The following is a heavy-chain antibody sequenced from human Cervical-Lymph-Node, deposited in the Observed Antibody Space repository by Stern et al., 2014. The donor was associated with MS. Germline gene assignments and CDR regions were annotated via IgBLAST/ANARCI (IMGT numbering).Heavy chain of an antibody. D-gene: IGHD5-24*01. V-gene: IGHV3-30-3*02. Sequence: VQLVESGGGVVQPGRYLRLSCSASGFTFKSYTMQWVRQPPGKGLEWVAVVTYNGTNKYYADSVKGRFTISRDNSKNILFLQMNSLRPEDSAVYYCAKYAETFDSWGQGTLVIVSS. CDR2: VTYNGTNK. CDR3: AKYAETFDS. CDR1: GFTFKSYT. J-gene: IGHJ4*02.